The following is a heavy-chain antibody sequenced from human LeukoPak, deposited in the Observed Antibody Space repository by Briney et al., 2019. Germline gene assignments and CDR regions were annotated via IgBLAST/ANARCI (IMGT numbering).Heavy chain of an antibody. J-gene: IGHJ4*02. D-gene: IGHD1-1*01. CDR3: AKDTVTRRAYYFGY. CDR2: ISYDGSNK. Sequence: PGGSLRLSCAASGFTFSSYAMHWVRQAPGKGLEGVGVISYDGSNKYYADSVKGRFTISRDNSKNMLYLKMNSLRAEDTAVYYCAKDTVTRRAYYFGYWGQGTLVTVSS. V-gene: IGHV3-30-3*01. CDR1: GFTFSSYA.